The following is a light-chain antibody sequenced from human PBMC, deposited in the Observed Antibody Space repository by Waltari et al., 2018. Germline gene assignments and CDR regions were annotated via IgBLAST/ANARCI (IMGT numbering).Light chain of an antibody. CDR1: QSILLNSINLTY. CDR3: QQYLRPPLT. CDR2: WAS. V-gene: IGKV4-1*01. J-gene: IGKJ1*01. Sequence: IVMTQSTDSLVMSLCEWAALHCNSTQSILLNSINLTYLVWYQKKPGQPPTVLVYWASNRASGVTDRFSGSGSGTEFTLTISSLQAEDVAVYYGQQYLRPPLTFGQGTKVEV.